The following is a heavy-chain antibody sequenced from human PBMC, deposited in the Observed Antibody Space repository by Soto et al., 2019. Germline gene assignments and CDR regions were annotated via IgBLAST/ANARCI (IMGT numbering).Heavy chain of an antibody. V-gene: IGHV4-61*01. CDR2: IYYSGST. Sequence: PSETLSLTCTVSGGSVSSGSYYWSWIRQPPGKGLEWIGYIYYSGSTYYNPSLKSRVTISVDTSKNQFSLKLSSVTAADTAVYYCARSLVGATTLGFDYWGQGTLVTVSS. J-gene: IGHJ4*02. D-gene: IGHD1-26*01. CDR3: ARSLVGATTLGFDY. CDR1: GGSVSSGSYY.